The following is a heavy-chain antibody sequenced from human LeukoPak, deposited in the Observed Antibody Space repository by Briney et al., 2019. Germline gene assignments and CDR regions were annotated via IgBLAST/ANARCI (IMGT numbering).Heavy chain of an antibody. CDR2: VYYSGST. D-gene: IGHD5-12*01. Sequence: SETLSLICSVSGGSISSSTYYWGSIRQPPGKGLEWVASVYYSGSTYYNPSLESRVTMSVDTSKNQFSLKLSSVTAADTAVYYCARQPGGYSGPFDYWGQGTLVTVSS. V-gene: IGHV4-39*01. J-gene: IGHJ4*02. CDR1: GGSISSSTYY. CDR3: ARQPGGYSGPFDY.